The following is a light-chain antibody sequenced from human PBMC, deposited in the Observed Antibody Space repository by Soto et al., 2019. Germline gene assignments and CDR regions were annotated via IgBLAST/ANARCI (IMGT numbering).Light chain of an antibody. J-gene: IGKJ1*01. CDR1: QDVTTN. CDR3: QQYGSSGT. V-gene: IGKV3-20*01. CDR2: GAS. Sequence: TQLPATLSASPGGGATLSCRAAQDVTTNFAWYQLKRGQPPRLLIYGASSRATGIPDRFSGSGSGTDFTLTISRLEPEDFAVYYCQQYGSSGTFGQGTKVDIK.